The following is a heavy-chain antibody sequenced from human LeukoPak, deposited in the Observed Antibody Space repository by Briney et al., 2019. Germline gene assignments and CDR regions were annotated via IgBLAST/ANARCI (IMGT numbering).Heavy chain of an antibody. V-gene: IGHV5-51*01. CDR3: AIHYGPLPVAGKRSYYGMDV. CDR1: GYSFTSYW. D-gene: IGHD6-19*01. Sequence: GESLKISCKGSGYSFTSYWIGWVRQMPGKGLEWMGIIYPGDSATRYSPSFQGQVTISADKSISTAYLQWSSLKASDTAMYYCAIHYGPLPVAGKRSYYGMDVWGQGTTVTVSS. CDR2: IYPGDSAT. J-gene: IGHJ6*02.